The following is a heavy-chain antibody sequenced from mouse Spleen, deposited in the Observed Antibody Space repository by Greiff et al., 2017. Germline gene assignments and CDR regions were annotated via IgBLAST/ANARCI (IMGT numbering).Heavy chain of an antibody. J-gene: IGHJ1*03. CDR1: GFTFSSYG. Sequence: EVMLVESGGDLVKPGGSLKLSCAASGFTFSSYGMSWVRQTPDKRLEWVATISSGGSYTYYPDSVKGRFTISRDNAKNTLYLQMSSLKSEDTAMYYCARPGYYYGSSPYWYFDVWGTGTTVTVSS. CDR3: ARPGYYYGSSPYWYFDV. D-gene: IGHD1-1*01. CDR2: ISSGGSYT. V-gene: IGHV5-6*02.